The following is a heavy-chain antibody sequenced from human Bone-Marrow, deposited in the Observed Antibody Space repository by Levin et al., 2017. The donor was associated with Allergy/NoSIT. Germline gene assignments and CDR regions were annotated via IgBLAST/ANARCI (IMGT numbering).Heavy chain of an antibody. J-gene: IGHJ4*02. Sequence: PGESLKISCAASGFTFSSYAMSWVRQAPGKGLEWVSAISGSGGSTYYADSVKGRFTISRDNSKNTLYLQMNSLRAEDTAVYYCAKGLSGYSYGYGHWGQGTLVTVSS. D-gene: IGHD5-18*01. CDR3: AKGLSGYSYGYGH. CDR2: ISGSGGST. V-gene: IGHV3-23*01. CDR1: GFTFSSYA.